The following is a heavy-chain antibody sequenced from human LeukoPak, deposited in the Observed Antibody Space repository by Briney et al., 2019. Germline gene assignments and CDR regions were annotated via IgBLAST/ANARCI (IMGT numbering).Heavy chain of an antibody. Sequence: PGRSLRLSCAASGFTFGTYWMNWVRQAPGEGLQWVSSISSSGSYIYYADSVKGRFTISRDHAKNSLYLQMNSLKAEDTAIYYCARARYCGGDCYSLLDYWGQGTLVTVSS. CDR2: ISSSGSYI. V-gene: IGHV3-21*01. J-gene: IGHJ4*02. CDR3: ARARYCGGDCYSLLDY. D-gene: IGHD2-21*02. CDR1: GFTFGTYW.